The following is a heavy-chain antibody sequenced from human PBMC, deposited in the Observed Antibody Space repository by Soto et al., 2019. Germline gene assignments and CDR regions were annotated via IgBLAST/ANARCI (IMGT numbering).Heavy chain of an antibody. D-gene: IGHD3-10*01. V-gene: IGHV1-69*08. CDR1: GGTFNNHL. Sequence: QVQLVQSGAEVKKPGSSVNVSCKASGGTFNNHLISWVRQAPGQGREWMGTIIPLVGTVNYAQKLQERITLSADRSTRTACLGLSSLRCDDTAVYYCASGSLYGAGSSPVDYWGQGTLVTVSS. CDR3: ASGSLYGAGSSPVDY. CDR2: IIPLVGTV. J-gene: IGHJ4*01.